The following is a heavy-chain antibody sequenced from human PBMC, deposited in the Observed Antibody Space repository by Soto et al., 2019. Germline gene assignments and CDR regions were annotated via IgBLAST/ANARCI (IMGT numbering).Heavy chain of an antibody. V-gene: IGHV3-23*01. CDR1: ELTFSNYA. Sequence: GGSLRLSCASSELTFSNYAMSWVRQAPGKGLEWVSALPERGSSPYYADSVKGRFTISRDNSKNSLYLQMNSLRAEDTAVYYCAKMTSGSYGRNYGMDVWGQGNTVTVSS. CDR2: LPERGSSP. J-gene: IGHJ6*02. CDR3: AKMTSGSYGRNYGMDV. D-gene: IGHD5-18*01.